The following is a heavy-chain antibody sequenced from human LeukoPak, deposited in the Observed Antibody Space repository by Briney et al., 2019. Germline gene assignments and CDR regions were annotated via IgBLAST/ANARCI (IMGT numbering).Heavy chain of an antibody. V-gene: IGHV3-11*03. Sequence: PGGSLRQSCVVSGIPFSACYMNCIRQAPGMGLEWISYISSSSSYTDYADSVKGRFTISRDNAQNALFLQMNSLRVEDTAVYYCAGWTAVEYGGQGTLVTVSS. CDR2: ISSSSSYT. CDR3: AGWTAVEY. J-gene: IGHJ4*02. CDR1: GIPFSACY. D-gene: IGHD6-19*01.